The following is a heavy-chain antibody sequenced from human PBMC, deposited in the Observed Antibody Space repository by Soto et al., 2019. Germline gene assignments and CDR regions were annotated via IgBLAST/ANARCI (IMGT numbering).Heavy chain of an antibody. D-gene: IGHD7-27*01. Sequence: QVQLVQSGAEVKKPGASVKVSCKASGYTFTTYDINWMRQAPGQGLEWLGWMDPDSGNTGYAQKFQGRVTMTRSTSISTAYMELSSLTSEDTAIYYCAENKRKTGDFDFWGQGTLVTVSS. V-gene: IGHV1-8*01. CDR3: AENKRKTGDFDF. CDR2: MDPDSGNT. CDR1: GYTFTTYD. J-gene: IGHJ4*02.